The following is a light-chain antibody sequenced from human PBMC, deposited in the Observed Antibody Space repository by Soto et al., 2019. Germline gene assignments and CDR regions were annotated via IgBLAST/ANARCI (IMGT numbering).Light chain of an antibody. J-gene: IGKJ4*01. CDR3: HQLNRYPT. V-gene: IGKV1-9*01. Sequence: IQVTQSPSSLSASVGDRITITCRASQGMSTYLAWYQQKPGKAPTLLIYAAYTLQSGVPSRFSGGGSGTDFTLTIRGLQPEDFATYYCHQLNRYPTFGGGTKVEIK. CDR1: QGMSTY. CDR2: AAY.